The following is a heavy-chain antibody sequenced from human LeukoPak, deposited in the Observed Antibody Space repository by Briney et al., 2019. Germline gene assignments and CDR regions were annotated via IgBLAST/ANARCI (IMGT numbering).Heavy chain of an antibody. CDR1: GLSVSSNF. CDR2: IYSAGNT. D-gene: IGHD3-22*01. J-gene: IGHJ4*02. V-gene: IGHV3-53*05. CDR3: ARDGGYYYDS. Sequence: GGSLRLSCAVSGLSVSSNFMNWVRQAPGKGLEWVSIIYSAGNTYYADSVKGRFTISRDNSKNTLYLQMNSLRAEDTAVYYCARDGGYYYDSWGQGTLVTVSS.